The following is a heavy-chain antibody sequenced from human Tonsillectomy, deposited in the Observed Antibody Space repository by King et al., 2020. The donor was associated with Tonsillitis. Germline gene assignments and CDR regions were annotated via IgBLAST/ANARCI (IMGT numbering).Heavy chain of an antibody. D-gene: IGHD5-18*01. CDR2: IYNGGST. CDR3: ARGPDTAMIGYDY. CDR1: GFTVSSNY. Sequence: VQLVESGGGLVQPGGSLRLSCAASGFTVSSNYMSWVRQAPGKGLEWVSVIYNGGSTYYADSVKGRFTISRHNTKNTLYLQINSLRAEDTAVYYCARGPDTAMIGYDYWGQGTLVTVSS. J-gene: IGHJ4*02. V-gene: IGHV3-53*04.